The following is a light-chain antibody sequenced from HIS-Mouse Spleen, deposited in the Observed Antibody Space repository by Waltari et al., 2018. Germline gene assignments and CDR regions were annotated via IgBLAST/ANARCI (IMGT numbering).Light chain of an antibody. J-gene: IGLJ3*02. CDR1: SSDVGGYNY. V-gene: IGLV2-14*03. Sequence: QSALTQPASVSGSPGQSITISCTGTSSDVGGYNYVSWYQQHPGKAPKLMIYDVSNRPAWVSNRCSGSKSGNTASLTISGLQAEDEADYYCSSYTSSSTLVFGGGTKLTVL. CDR2: DVS. CDR3: SSYTSSSTLV.